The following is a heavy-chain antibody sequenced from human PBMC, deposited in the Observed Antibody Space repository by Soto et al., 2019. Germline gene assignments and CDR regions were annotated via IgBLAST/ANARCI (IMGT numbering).Heavy chain of an antibody. Sequence: PSETLSLTYTVSDDSISAYSWSWVRQPPGKGLEWIGNVHSSGNTKYNPSLKSRVTMSVDTSKNQFSLRLISVTAADTAIYYCAREGNLGRWLQPLDFWGQGTLVTVS. CDR3: AREGNLGRWLQPLDF. CDR2: VHSSGNT. J-gene: IGHJ4*02. V-gene: IGHV4-59*01. D-gene: IGHD5-12*01. CDR1: DDSISAYS.